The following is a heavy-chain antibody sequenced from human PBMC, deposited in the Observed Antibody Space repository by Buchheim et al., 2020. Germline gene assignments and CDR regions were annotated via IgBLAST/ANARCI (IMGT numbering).Heavy chain of an antibody. Sequence: EVQLVESGGDLVRPGGSLRLSCAASGFIFSDYSMNWVRQAPGKGLEWPAYIRSSSSAIQYADSVKGRFTISSASAKNSLFLQMNNLRAEDTAIYYCARDHEWAFDYWGQGAL. V-gene: IGHV3-48*01. CDR1: GFIFSDYS. D-gene: IGHD1-26*01. CDR3: ARDHEWAFDY. J-gene: IGHJ4*02. CDR2: IRSSSSAI.